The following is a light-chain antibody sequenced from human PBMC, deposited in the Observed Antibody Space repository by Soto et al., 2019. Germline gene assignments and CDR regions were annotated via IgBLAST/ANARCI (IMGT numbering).Light chain of an antibody. CDR2: SASN. Sequence: EVVLTQSPGTLSSSPEERATLSCKTSQSGSRNYFAWYQQKPGQAPRLLISSASNSRATGVPDRFSGGGSGTDFILTISRLEPEDFAVYFCLQYGTSPQTFGQGTKVEIK. J-gene: IGKJ1*01. V-gene: IGKV3-20*01. CDR1: QSGSRNY. CDR3: LQYGTSPQT.